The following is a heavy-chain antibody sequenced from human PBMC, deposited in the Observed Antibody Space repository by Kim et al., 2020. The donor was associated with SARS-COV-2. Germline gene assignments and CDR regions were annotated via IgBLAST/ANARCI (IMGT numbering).Heavy chain of an antibody. J-gene: IGHJ5*02. CDR3: VRAGVLLLDWLDP. CDR1: GDSITNYY. CDR2: ISHSGDT. V-gene: IGHV4-59*13. Sequence: SETLSLTCTVSGDSITNYYWNWIRQSPEMGLEWIGYISHSGDTKYNPPLKSRVTISRDTTKNQFFLGLTSVTAADTAVYYCVRAGVLLLDWLDPWGQGILVTVSS. D-gene: IGHD2-15*01.